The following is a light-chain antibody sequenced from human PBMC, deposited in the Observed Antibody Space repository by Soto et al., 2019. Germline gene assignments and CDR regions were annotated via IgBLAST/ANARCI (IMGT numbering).Light chain of an antibody. CDR1: QSVRTN. V-gene: IGKV3-15*01. J-gene: IGKJ2*01. CDR2: GAS. CDR3: QQYNNWPLYT. Sequence: EIVMTQSPGTLSVSPGERATLSCRASQSVRTNLAWYQQKPGQAPRLLISGASTSATGIPARFSGGGSGTEFTLTISNLQSEDFAVYYCQQYNNWPLYTFGQGTKLEIK.